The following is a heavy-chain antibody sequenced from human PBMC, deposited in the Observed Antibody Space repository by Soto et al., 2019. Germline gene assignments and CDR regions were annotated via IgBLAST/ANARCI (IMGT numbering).Heavy chain of an antibody. CDR1: GGSISNFY. V-gene: IGHV4-59*08. Sequence: SETLSLTCTVSGGSISNFYWSWIRQPPGKGLEWIGYVYYTGSTSYNPSLKRRVTFSADSSRGQFSLRLNSVTAADTAVYYCARTVLGPDLLAESFMDYYCFKYVWRRGTRGIVSS. CDR3: ARTVLGPDLLAESFMDYYCFKYV. J-gene: IGHJ6*03. D-gene: IGHD3-9*01. CDR2: VYYTGST.